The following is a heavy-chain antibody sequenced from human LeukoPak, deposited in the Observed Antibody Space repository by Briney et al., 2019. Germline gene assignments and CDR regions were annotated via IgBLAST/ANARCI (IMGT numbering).Heavy chain of an antibody. CDR3: ASATFNRGWFDP. CDR1: GGSISSYY. Sequence: SETLSLTCTVSGGSISSYYWSWIRQPPGKGLEWIGYIYYSGSTYYNPSLKSRVTISVDTSKNQFSLKLSSVTAADTAVYYCASATFNRGWFDPWGQGTLVTVSS. V-gene: IGHV4-59*06. J-gene: IGHJ5*02. CDR2: IYYSGST. D-gene: IGHD2/OR15-2a*01.